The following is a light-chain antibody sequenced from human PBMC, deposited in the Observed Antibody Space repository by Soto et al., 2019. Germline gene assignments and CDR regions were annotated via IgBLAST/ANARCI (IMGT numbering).Light chain of an antibody. V-gene: IGKV3D-20*02. Sequence: IVLPPPPSTLSLPPGQRAPLSCKARRSLSSDYLAWYQQKPGQAPRLLFYHASRRATGTPDRFSGSGSGTEFTLTISSLEPEDFAVYYCQQRSTWPPALSFGGGTKVDIK. CDR3: QQRSTWPPALS. J-gene: IGKJ4*01. CDR2: HAS. CDR1: RSLSSDY.